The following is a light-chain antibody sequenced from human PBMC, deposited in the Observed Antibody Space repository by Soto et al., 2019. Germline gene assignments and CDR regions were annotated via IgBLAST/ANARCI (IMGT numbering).Light chain of an antibody. CDR2: DAS. CDR1: QSLSSY. V-gene: IGKV3-11*01. CDR3: QQRSNWPWT. J-gene: IGKJ1*01. Sequence: EIVLTQSPATLSLSPGERATLSCRASQSLSSYLAWYQQKPGQAPRLLIYDASNRATGIPARFSGSGSGTDSTLTISSLEPEDFAVYYCQQRSNWPWTFGQGTKVEIK.